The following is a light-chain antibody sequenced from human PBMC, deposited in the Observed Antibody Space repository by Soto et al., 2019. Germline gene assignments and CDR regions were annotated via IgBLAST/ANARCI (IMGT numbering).Light chain of an antibody. V-gene: IGKV1-39*01. CDR3: QQSYRRPIA. CDR2: GAS. J-gene: IGKJ5*01. CDR1: QSISNY. Sequence: EIQVTLSPSSLSASVVDRVTITCRASQSISNYVNWYQQKAGKVPKLLIYGASSLQSGVPSRFSGSGSGTDFTLTISSLQPEDFATYYCQQSYRRPIAFGQGTRLEIK.